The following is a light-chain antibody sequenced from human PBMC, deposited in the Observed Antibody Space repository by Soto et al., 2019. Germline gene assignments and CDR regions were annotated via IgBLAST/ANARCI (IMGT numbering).Light chain of an antibody. CDR2: VAS. J-gene: IGKJ5*01. Sequence: DIQVTQSPSTLSASVGDRVTITCRASQSISSWLAWYQHKPGKAPNLLIYVASSLQSEVPSRFSGSGSGTDFTRTITSLQPEDFATYYCQQSYGTPITFGQGTRLEIK. V-gene: IGKV1-39*01. CDR3: QQSYGTPIT. CDR1: QSISSW.